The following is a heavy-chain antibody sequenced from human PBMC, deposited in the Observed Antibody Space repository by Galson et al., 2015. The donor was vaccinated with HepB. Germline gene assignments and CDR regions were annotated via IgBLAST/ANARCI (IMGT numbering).Heavy chain of an antibody. CDR3: VRVVRYSSAWVIDY. CDR2: SRDKANSYTT. J-gene: IGHJ4*02. D-gene: IGHD6-19*01. Sequence: SLRLSCAASGFSFSDHYMDWVRQAPGKGLEWVGRSRDKANSYTTEYAASVKGGFTISRDDSKNSLYLQMNSLKIEDTAVYYCVRVVRYSSAWVIDYWGQGTLVTVSS. V-gene: IGHV3-72*01. CDR1: GFSFSDHY.